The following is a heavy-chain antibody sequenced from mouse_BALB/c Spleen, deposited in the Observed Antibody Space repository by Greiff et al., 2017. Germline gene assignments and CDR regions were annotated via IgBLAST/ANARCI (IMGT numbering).Heavy chain of an antibody. D-gene: IGHD1-1*01. J-gene: IGHJ3*01. V-gene: IGHV5-9-4*01. CDR3: ANHYGSPWFAY. Sequence: EVQGVESGGGLVKPGGSLKLSCAASGFTFSSYAMSWVRQSPEKRLEWVAEISSGGSYTYYPDTVTGRFIISRDNAKNTLYLEMSSLRSEDTAMYYCANHYGSPWFAYWGQGTLVTVSA. CDR2: ISSGGSYT. CDR1: GFTFSSYA.